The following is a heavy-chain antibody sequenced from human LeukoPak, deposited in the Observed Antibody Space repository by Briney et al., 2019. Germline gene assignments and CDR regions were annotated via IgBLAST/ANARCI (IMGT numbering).Heavy chain of an antibody. CDR2: ITGIDGST. CDR1: GFTFGSYA. V-gene: IGHV3-23*01. D-gene: IGHD3-10*01. Sequence: GGSLSLSCATSGFTFGSYAITWVRQAPGKGLEWVSGITGIDGSTYYADSVKGRFTIYRDNSKSTLYLQMNSLRGEDTAAYYCAKDAVRGSGRSNWFDSWGQGTLVTVSS. CDR3: AKDAVRGSGRSNWFDS. J-gene: IGHJ5*01.